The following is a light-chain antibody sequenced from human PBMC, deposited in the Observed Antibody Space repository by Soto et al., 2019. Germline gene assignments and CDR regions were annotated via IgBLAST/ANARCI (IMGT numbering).Light chain of an antibody. CDR2: SNN. CDR3: AAWDDGLNGPE. Sequence: QSVLTQPPSASGTPGQRVTISCSGSSSNIGSNTVNWYQQLPRTAPKLLIYSNNQRPSGVPDRFSGSKSGTSASLAISGLRSEDEADYYCAAWDDGLNGPEFGGGPKLTVL. V-gene: IGLV1-44*01. CDR1: SSNIGSNT. J-gene: IGLJ3*02.